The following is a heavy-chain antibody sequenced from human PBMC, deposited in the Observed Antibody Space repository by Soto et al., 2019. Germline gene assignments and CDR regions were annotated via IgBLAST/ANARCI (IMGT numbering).Heavy chain of an antibody. CDR2: FDPEDGET. Sequence: ASVKVSCKVSGYTLTELSMHWVRQAPGKGLEWMGGFDPEDGETIYAQKFQGRVTMTEDTSTDTAHMELSSLRSEDTAVYYCATHAYVWGSSTLDYWGQGTLVTVSS. J-gene: IGHJ4*02. V-gene: IGHV1-24*01. CDR1: GYTLTELS. CDR3: ATHAYVWGSSTLDY. D-gene: IGHD3-16*01.